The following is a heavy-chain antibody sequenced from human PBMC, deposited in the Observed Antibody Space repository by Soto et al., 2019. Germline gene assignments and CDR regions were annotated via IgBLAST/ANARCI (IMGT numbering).Heavy chain of an antibody. CDR3: SRDIQSVGPRANDAFDV. CDR2: LNPDTGNT. V-gene: IGHV1-3*01. J-gene: IGHJ3*01. CDR1: GFTFSDNL. D-gene: IGHD5-18*01. Sequence: QVQLVQSGAELKKPGASVNISCTASGFTFSDNLINWVRQVPGQGLEWMGWLNPDTGNTRYSETFQGRVTISRHPSASIAYLELSGLENEDAAISFCSRDIQSVGPRANDAFDVWGQGTMITVSS.